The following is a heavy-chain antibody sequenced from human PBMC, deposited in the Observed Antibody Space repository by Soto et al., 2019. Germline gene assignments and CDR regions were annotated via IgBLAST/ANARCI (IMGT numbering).Heavy chain of an antibody. V-gene: IGHV1-69*13. J-gene: IGHJ6*02. Sequence: SVKVSCKASGGTFSSYAISWVRQAPGQGLEWMGGIIPIFGTANYAQKFQGRVTITADESTSTAYMELSSLRSEDTAVYYCARDRSVTAMDTSGGMDVWGQGTTVTVSS. D-gene: IGHD5-18*01. CDR1: GGTFSSYA. CDR3: ARDRSVTAMDTSGGMDV. CDR2: IIPIFGTA.